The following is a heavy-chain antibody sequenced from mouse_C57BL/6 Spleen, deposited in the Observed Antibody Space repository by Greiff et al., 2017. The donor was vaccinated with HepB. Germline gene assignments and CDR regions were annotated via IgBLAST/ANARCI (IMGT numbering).Heavy chain of an antibody. CDR1: GYTFTDYY. V-gene: IGHV1-19*01. J-gene: IGHJ1*03. CDR2: INPYNGGT. D-gene: IGHD1-1*01. CDR3: ARYYYGSSPLWYFDV. Sequence: EVQLQQSGPVLVKPGASVKMSCKASGYTFTDYYMNWVKQSHGKSLEWIGVINPYNGGTSYNQKFKGKATLTVDKSSSTAYMELNSLTSEDSAVYYCARYYYGSSPLWYFDVWGTGTTVTVSS.